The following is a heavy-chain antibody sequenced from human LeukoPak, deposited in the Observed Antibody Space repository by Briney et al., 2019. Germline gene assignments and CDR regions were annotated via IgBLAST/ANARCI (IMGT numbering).Heavy chain of an antibody. CDR3: ARLTYYYDSSGYFFDY. D-gene: IGHD3-22*01. V-gene: IGHV3-74*01. CDR1: GFTFRSYW. J-gene: IGHJ4*02. CDR2: IKTDGSST. Sequence: GGSLRLSCAASGFTFRSYWMHWVRQVPGKGLMWVSRIKTDGSSTSYADSVKGRFTISRDNAKNSLYLQMNSLRAEDTAVYYCARLTYYYDSSGYFFDYWGQGTLVTVSS.